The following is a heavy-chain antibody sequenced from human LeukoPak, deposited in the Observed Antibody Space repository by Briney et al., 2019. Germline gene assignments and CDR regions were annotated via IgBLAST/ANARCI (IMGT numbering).Heavy chain of an antibody. Sequence: ASVKVSCKASGYTFTSYYMHWVRQAPGQGLEWMGIINPSGGSTSYAQKFQGRVTMTRDTSTSTVYKELSSLRSEDTAVYYCARDLPSGSYFGGWFDPWGQGTLVTVSS. D-gene: IGHD1-26*01. V-gene: IGHV1-46*01. CDR1: GYTFTSYY. J-gene: IGHJ5*02. CDR3: ARDLPSGSYFGGWFDP. CDR2: INPSGGST.